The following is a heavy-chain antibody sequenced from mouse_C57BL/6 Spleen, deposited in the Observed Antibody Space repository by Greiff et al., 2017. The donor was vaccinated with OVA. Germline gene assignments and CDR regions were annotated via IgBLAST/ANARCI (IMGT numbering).Heavy chain of an antibody. CDR2: IDPPDSET. J-gene: IGHJ4*01. CDR1: GYTFTSYW. Sequence: QVQLQQPGAELVRPGSSVKLSCKASGYTFTSYWMHWVKQRPIQGLEWIGNIDPPDSETHYNQKFKDKATLTVDKSSITAYMQLSSLTSEDSAVYYCAREASYYYGSSLYAMDDWGQGTSVTVSS. V-gene: IGHV1-52*01. D-gene: IGHD1-1*01. CDR3: AREASYYYGSSLYAMDD.